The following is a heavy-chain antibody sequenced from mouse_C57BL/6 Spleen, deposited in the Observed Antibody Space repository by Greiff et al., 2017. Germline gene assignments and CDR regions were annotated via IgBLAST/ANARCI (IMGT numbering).Heavy chain of an antibody. CDR3: ARSVYYYGSRYFDD. CDR2: INPYNGGT. CDR1: GYTFTDYY. D-gene: IGHD1-1*01. V-gene: IGHV1-19*01. J-gene: IGHJ2*01. Sequence: EVQLQQSGPVLVKPGASVKMSCTASGYTFTDYYMNWVKQSHGKSLEWIGVINPYNGGTSYNQKFKGQATWTVDKSSSTAYMELNSLTSEDSAVYYCARSVYYYGSRYFDDWGQGTTLTVAS.